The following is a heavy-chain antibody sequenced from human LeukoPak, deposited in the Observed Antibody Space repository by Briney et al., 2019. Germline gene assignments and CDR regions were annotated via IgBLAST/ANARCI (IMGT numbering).Heavy chain of an antibody. CDR3: ARPYFDNSGYSYPGV. D-gene: IGHD3-22*01. V-gene: IGHV3-30*03. CDR2: ISYDGSNK. J-gene: IGHJ4*02. Sequence: PGRSLRLSCAASGFTFSSYGMHWVRQAPGKGLEWVAVISYDGSNKYYADSVKGRFTISRDNSKNTLYLQMNSLRAEDTALYYCARPYFDNSGYSYPGVWGQGTLVTVSS. CDR1: GFTFSSYG.